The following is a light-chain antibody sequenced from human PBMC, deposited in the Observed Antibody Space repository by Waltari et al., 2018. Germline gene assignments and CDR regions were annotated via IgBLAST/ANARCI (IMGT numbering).Light chain of an antibody. CDR1: QSLLHGSGNTF. CDR3: MQARQTPWP. V-gene: IGKV2-28*01. Sequence: DLVMTQSPLSLSVTPGEPASISCRSSQSLLHGSGNTFLDWYLQKPVQSPQILIYLVSNRASGVPDRFSGSGSGTDFTLKISRVEAEDVGVYFCMQARQTPWPFGQGTKVEIK. J-gene: IGKJ1*01. CDR2: LVS.